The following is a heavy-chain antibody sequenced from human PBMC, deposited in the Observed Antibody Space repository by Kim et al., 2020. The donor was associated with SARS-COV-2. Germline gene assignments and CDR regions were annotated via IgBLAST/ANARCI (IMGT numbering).Heavy chain of an antibody. CDR2: IYYSGST. D-gene: IGHD6-13*01. Sequence: SETLSLTCTVSGGSISSYYWSWIRQPPGKGLEWIGYIYYSGSTNYNPSLKSRVTISVDTSKNQFSLKLSSVTAADTAVYYCARDWGPAESGSSWYGKYYYYGMDVWGQGTTVTVSS. CDR3: ARDWGPAESGSSWYGKYYYYGMDV. V-gene: IGHV4-59*13. CDR1: GGSISSYY. J-gene: IGHJ6*02.